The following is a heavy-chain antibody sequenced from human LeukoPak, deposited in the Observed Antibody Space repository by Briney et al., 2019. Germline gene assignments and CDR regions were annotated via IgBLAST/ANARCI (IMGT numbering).Heavy chain of an antibody. V-gene: IGHV3-23*01. CDR2: ISGSGGST. CDR3: AKGLLEDEWELLGAFHS. CDR1: GFTFSSYA. D-gene: IGHD1-26*01. J-gene: IGHJ3*02. Sequence: SGGSLRLSCAASGFTFSSYAMSWVRQAPGKGLEWVSAISGSGGSTYYADSVKGRFTISRDNSKNTLYLQMNSLRAEDTAVYYCAKGLLEDEWELLGAFHSWGQGTMVTVSS.